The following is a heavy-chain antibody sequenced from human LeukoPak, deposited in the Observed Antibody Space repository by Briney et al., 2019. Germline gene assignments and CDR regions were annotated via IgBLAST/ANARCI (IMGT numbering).Heavy chain of an antibody. CDR3: AKDCVYYYDSSGPYYFDY. D-gene: IGHD3-22*01. CDR1: GFPFNIYA. V-gene: IGHV3-23*01. Sequence: GGSLRLSCSASGFPFNIYAVNWVRQAPGKGLEWVSGISGSGGKTYYADSVKGRFTISRDNSKNTLYLQMDSLRAEDTAVYYCAKDCVYYYDSSGPYYFDYWGQGPLVTVSS. CDR2: ISGSGGKT. J-gene: IGHJ4*02.